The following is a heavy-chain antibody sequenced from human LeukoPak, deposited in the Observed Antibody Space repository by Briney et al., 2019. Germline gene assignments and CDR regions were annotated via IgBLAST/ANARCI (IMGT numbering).Heavy chain of an antibody. D-gene: IGHD3-22*01. Sequence: ASVKVSCKASGYTFTSYYMRWVRQAPGQGLEWMGIINPSGGSTSYAQKFQGRVTMTRDTSTSTVYMELSSLRSEDTAVYYCARGLAPMIVVVPFDYWGQGTLVTVSS. J-gene: IGHJ4*02. CDR2: INPSGGST. CDR3: ARGLAPMIVVVPFDY. CDR1: GYTFTSYY. V-gene: IGHV1-46*01.